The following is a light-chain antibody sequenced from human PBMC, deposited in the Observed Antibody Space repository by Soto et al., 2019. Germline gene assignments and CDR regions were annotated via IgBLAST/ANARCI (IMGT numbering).Light chain of an antibody. CDR3: MEALQTPWT. V-gene: IGKV2-28*01. J-gene: IGKJ1*01. CDR1: QSLLHSNGYNY. CDR2: LGS. Sequence: DVVMTQSPLSLPVTPGEPASISCRSSQSLLHSNGYNYLDWYLQKPGQSPQLLIYLGSNRASGVADRFSGSGSGTDFTLKISRVEAEDAGVYYCMEALQTPWTFGRGTKVEIK.